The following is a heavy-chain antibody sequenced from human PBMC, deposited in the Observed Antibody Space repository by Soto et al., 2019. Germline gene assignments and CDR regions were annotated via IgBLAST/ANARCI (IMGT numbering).Heavy chain of an antibody. Sequence: AGGSLRLSCAASGFTFSSYSMNWVRQAPGKGLEWVSYISSSSSTIYYADSVKGRFTISRDNAKNSLYLQMNSLRAEDTAVYYWAREGSSGWNRYFDYGGQGPLVTVSP. V-gene: IGHV3-48*01. J-gene: IGHJ4*02. CDR1: GFTFSSYS. D-gene: IGHD6-19*01. CDR3: AREGSSGWNRYFDY. CDR2: ISSSSSTI.